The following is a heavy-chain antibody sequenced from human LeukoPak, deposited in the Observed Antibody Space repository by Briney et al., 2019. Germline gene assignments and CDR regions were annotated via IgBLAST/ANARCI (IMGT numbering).Heavy chain of an antibody. CDR3: ARRTRERGYSYGYPTYYFDY. V-gene: IGHV5-51*01. D-gene: IGHD5-18*01. J-gene: IGHJ4*02. CDR1: GYSFTSYW. CDR2: IYPGDSDT. Sequence: GESLQISCQASGYSFTSYWIGWVRQMPGKGLEWMGLIYPGDSDTRYSPSFQGQVTISADKSITTAHLQWNSLKASDTAMYYCARRTRERGYSYGYPTYYFDYWGQGTLVTVSS.